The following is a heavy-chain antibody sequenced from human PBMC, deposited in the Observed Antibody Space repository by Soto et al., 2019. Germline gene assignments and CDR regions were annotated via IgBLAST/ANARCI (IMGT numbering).Heavy chain of an antibody. CDR1: GFTFSSYE. Sequence: GGSLRLSCAASGFTFSSYEMNWVRQAPGKGLEWVSYISSSGSTIYYADSVKGRFTISRDNAKNSLYLQMNSLRAEDTAVYYCARGMDTAMVNAFDIWGQGTMVTVSS. D-gene: IGHD5-18*01. CDR3: ARGMDTAMVNAFDI. CDR2: ISSSGSTI. J-gene: IGHJ3*02. V-gene: IGHV3-48*03.